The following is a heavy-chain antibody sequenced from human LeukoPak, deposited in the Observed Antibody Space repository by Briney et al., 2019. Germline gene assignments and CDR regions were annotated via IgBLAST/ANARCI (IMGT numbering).Heavy chain of an antibody. CDR2: IKSDGRT. Sequence: GGSLRLSCAAAGFTFSNCWMHWVRQAPGKGLVWVSRIKSDGRTNYADSVKGRFTISRDNAKNTVSLQMNSLRAEDTGVYYCARAPSEIGGYYPEYFRHWGQGTLVTVSS. J-gene: IGHJ1*01. V-gene: IGHV3-74*01. CDR1: GFTFSNCW. CDR3: ARAPSEIGGYYPEYFRH. D-gene: IGHD3-22*01.